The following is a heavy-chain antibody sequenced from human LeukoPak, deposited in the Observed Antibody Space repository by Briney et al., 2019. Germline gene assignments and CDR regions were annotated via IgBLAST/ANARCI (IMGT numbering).Heavy chain of an antibody. CDR1: GFTFDDYA. J-gene: IGHJ4*02. CDR3: AKDYHESMITFGGVIDSPFDY. V-gene: IGHV3-9*01. D-gene: IGHD3-16*02. Sequence: PGGSLRLSCAASGFTFDDYAMHWVRQAPGKGLEWVSGISWNSGSIGYADSVKGRFTISRDNAKNSLYLQMNSLRAEDTALYYCAKDYHESMITFGGVIDSPFDYWGQGTLVTVSS. CDR2: ISWNSGSI.